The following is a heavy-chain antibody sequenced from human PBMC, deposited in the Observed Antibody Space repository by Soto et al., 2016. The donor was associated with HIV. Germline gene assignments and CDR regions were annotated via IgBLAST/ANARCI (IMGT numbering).Heavy chain of an antibody. V-gene: IGHV1-69*01. D-gene: IGHD3-10*01. Sequence: QVQLVQSGAEVKKPGSSVKVSCKASGGTFSSYAISWVRQAPGEGLEWMGGIVPVFGTANYAQNFQGRVTITADESTSTAYMELSGLRYEDTAVYYCARDVYYFGSESYNRPPIWGQGTRVTVSS. CDR1: GGTFSSYA. CDR3: ARDVYYFGSESYNRPPI. J-gene: IGHJ4*02. CDR2: IVPVFGTA.